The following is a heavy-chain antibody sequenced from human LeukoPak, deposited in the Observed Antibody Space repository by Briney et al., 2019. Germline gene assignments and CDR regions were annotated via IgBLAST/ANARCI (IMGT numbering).Heavy chain of an antibody. CDR3: ARDQIQARYFDWSYNWFDP. V-gene: IGHV3-21*01. J-gene: IGHJ5*02. Sequence: KPGGSLRLSCAASEFTFSSYSMNWVRQAPGKGLEWVSSISSSSSYIYYADSVKGRFTISRDNAKNSLYLQMNSLRAEDTAVYYCARDQIQARYFDWSYNWFDPWGQGTLVTVSS. CDR2: ISSSSSYI. D-gene: IGHD3-9*01. CDR1: EFTFSSYS.